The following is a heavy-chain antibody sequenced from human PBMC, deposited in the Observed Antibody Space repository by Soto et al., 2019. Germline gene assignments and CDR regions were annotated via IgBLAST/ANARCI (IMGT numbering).Heavy chain of an antibody. Sequence: GGSLRLSCVASGFTFSSYAMHWVRQAPGKGLEWGAVMSYDGTNKYYADSVKGRFTISRDSSKNTLNLQMNSLRAEDTAVYYCARGAHCNSTSCYRHGMDVWGQGTTVTVSS. V-gene: IGHV3-30*04. CDR1: GFTFSSYA. D-gene: IGHD2-2*01. J-gene: IGHJ6*02. CDR2: MSYDGTNK. CDR3: ARGAHCNSTSCYRHGMDV.